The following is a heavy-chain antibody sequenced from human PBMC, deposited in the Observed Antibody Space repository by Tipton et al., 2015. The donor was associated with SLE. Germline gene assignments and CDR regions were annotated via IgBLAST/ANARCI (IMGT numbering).Heavy chain of an antibody. Sequence: TLSLTCTVSGDSINSDGYFWTWIRQPPGKGLEWIGYIYYSGSTYYNPSLQSRLTMSVDTSRNQFSLKLTSVTAADTAVYYCARDRIPVYSGSYLAGFYYGMDVWGQGTAVTVSS. V-gene: IGHV4-31*03. CDR1: GDSINSDGYF. J-gene: IGHJ6*02. CDR3: ARDRIPVYSGSYLAGFYYGMDV. CDR2: IYYSGST. D-gene: IGHD1-26*01.